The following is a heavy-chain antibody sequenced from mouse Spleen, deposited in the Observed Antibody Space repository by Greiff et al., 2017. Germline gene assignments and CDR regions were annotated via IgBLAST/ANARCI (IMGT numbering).Heavy chain of an antibody. Sequence: QVQLQQPGAELVRPGSSVKLSCKASGYTFNSYWMHWVKQRPIQGLEWIGNIDPSDSESHYTQKFKDQATLTVDKSSSTAYMQLSSLTSEDSAGYYCARGEDIYYGDPYAMDYWGQGTSVTGSS. CDR2: IDPSDSES. D-gene: IGHD2-13*01. J-gene: IGHJ4*01. CDR1: GYTFNSYW. CDR3: ARGEDIYYGDPYAMDY. V-gene: IGHV1-52*01.